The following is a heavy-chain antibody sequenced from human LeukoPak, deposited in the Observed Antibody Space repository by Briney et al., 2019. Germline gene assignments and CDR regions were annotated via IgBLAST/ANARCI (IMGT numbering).Heavy chain of an antibody. CDR3: ARFEMELHRYLDS. CDR2: IYYNGAT. J-gene: IGHJ4*02. V-gene: IGHV4-31*03. Sequence: PSQTLSLTCTVSGTSFTSDGYYWAWIRRSPGKGLESIGYIYYNGATYYNPSLESRVLMSIDPSTNHFSLNLASVTAADTAVYFCARFEMELHRYLDSWGPGILVTVAS. CDR1: GTSFTSDGYY. D-gene: IGHD1-7*01.